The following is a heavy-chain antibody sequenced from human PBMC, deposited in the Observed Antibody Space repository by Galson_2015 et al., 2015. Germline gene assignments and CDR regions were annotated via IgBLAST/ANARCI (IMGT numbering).Heavy chain of an antibody. CDR2: TWYDGSSK. Sequence: SLRLSCAASGFTFSSYGMHWVRQAPGKGLEWVAVTWYDGSSKYYADSVKGRFTISRDNSKNTLYLQMNSLRAEDTAVYYCARDVGSFAAKTGVTYDFHYWGPRTLAPVSS. D-gene: IGHD3-16*01. V-gene: IGHV3-33*01. J-gene: IGHJ4*02. CDR1: GFTFSSYG. CDR3: ARDVGSFAAKTGVTYDFHY.